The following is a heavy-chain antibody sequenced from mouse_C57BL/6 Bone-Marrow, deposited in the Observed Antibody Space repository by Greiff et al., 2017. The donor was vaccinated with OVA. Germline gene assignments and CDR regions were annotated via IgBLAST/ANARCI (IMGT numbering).Heavy chain of an antibody. Sequence: VKLMESGPGLVAPSQSLSITCTVSGFSLTSYGVHWVRQPPGKGLEWLVVIWRVGSTTYNSALKSRLSISKDNSKSQVVLKMNSLQTDDTAMYYCARHNSNLYAMDYWGQGTSVTVSS. J-gene: IGHJ4*01. D-gene: IGHD2-5*01. CDR3: ARHNSNLYAMDY. CDR1: GFSLTSYG. CDR2: IWRVGST. V-gene: IGHV2-6-1*01.